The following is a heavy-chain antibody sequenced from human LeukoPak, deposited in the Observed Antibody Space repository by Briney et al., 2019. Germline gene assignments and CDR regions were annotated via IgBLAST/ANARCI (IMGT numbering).Heavy chain of an antibody. CDR1: GFTFSSYS. J-gene: IGHJ4*02. Sequence: GGSLRLSCAASGFTFSSYSMNWVRQAPGKGLEWVSSISSSSSYIYYADSVKGRFTISRDIAKNSLYLQMNSLRAEDTAVYYCARIYGSGSYPLDYWGQGTLVTVSS. D-gene: IGHD3-10*01. CDR3: ARIYGSGSYPLDY. CDR2: ISSSSSYI. V-gene: IGHV3-21*01.